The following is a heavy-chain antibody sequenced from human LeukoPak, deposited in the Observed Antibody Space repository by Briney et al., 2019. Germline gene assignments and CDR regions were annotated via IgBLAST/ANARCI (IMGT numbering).Heavy chain of an antibody. CDR1: GFTFSSYA. CDR3: ARGDVLLPYYYDSSGYYVFDY. J-gene: IGHJ4*02. D-gene: IGHD3-22*01. CDR2: ISYDGSNK. V-gene: IGHV3-30-3*01. Sequence: GRSLRLSCAASGFTFSSYAMHWVRQAPGKGREWVAVISYDGSNKYYADSVKGRFTISRDNSKNTLYLQMNSLRAEDTAVYYCARGDVLLPYYYDSSGYYVFDYWGQGTLVTVSS.